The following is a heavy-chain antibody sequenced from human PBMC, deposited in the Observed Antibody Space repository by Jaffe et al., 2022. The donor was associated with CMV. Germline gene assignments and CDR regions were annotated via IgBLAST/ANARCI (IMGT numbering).Heavy chain of an antibody. CDR2: ISSSGSTI. D-gene: IGHD6-19*01. Sequence: QVQLVESGGGLVKPGGSLRLSCAASGFTFSDYYMSWIRQAPGKGLEWVSYISSSGSTIYYADSVKGRFTISRDNAKNSLYLQMNSLRAEDTAVYYCATSGLDIAVAAYLMPPPTADYWGQGTLVTVSS. V-gene: IGHV3-11*01. CDR3: ATSGLDIAVAAYLMPPPTADY. CDR1: GFTFSDYY. J-gene: IGHJ4*02.